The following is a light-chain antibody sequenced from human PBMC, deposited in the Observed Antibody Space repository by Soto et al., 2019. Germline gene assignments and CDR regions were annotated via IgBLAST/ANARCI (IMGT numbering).Light chain of an antibody. V-gene: IGKV3-20*01. Sequence: EIVLTQSPGTLSLSPGESATLSCRASQSVNSRLAWYQHKPGQAPRLLISGASSRATGIPDRFSGSGSATDFTLTISRLEPEDFALYYCQHYGRSPITFGQGTRLEI. CDR2: GAS. CDR3: QHYGRSPIT. J-gene: IGKJ5*01. CDR1: QSVNSR.